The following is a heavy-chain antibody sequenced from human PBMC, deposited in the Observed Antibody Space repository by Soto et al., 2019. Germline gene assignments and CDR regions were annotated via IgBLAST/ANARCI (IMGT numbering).Heavy chain of an antibody. CDR2: IYYSGST. J-gene: IGHJ6*02. Sequence: PSETLSLTCTVSVGSISSSSYYWGWIRQPPGKGLEWIGSIYYSGSTYYNPSLKSRVTISVDTSKNQFSLKLSSVTAADTAGYYCARHRDDFWSGIWYYYGMDVWGQGTTVTVSS. V-gene: IGHV4-39*01. CDR3: ARHRDDFWSGIWYYYGMDV. CDR1: VGSISSSSYY. D-gene: IGHD3-3*01.